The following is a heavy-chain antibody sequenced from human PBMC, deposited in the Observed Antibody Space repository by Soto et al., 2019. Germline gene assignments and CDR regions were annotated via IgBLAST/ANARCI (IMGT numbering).Heavy chain of an antibody. Sequence: GGSLRLSGAASGFTFSSYSMNWVRQAPGKGLEWVSYIDSTSSTIYYADSVKGRFTISRDNAKNSLYLQMNSLRAEDTAVYYCAIGHYYYDSSGYYLFDYWGQGTLVTVSS. CDR3: AIGHYYYDSSGYYLFDY. V-gene: IGHV3-48*01. D-gene: IGHD3-22*01. CDR1: GFTFSSYS. CDR2: IDSTSSTI. J-gene: IGHJ4*02.